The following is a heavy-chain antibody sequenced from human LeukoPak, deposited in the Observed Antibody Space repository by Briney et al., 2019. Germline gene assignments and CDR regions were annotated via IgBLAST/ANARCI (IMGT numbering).Heavy chain of an antibody. CDR3: ARSLRSRIRFFDY. V-gene: IGHV4-34*01. CDR1: GGSFSGYY. J-gene: IGHJ4*02. D-gene: IGHD3-3*01. CDR2: INHSGST. Sequence: KPSETLSLTCAAYGGSFSGYYWSWIRQPPGKGLEWIGEINHSGSTNYNPSLKSRVTISVDTSKNQFSLKLSSVTAADTAVYYCARSLRSRIRFFDYWGQGTLVTVSS.